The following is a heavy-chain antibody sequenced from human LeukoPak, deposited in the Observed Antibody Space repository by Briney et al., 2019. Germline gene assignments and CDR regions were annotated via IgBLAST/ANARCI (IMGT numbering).Heavy chain of an antibody. V-gene: IGHV3-66*01. CDR1: GFAVSSKY. J-gene: IGHJ4*02. CDR3: ARDAETSLAN. CDR2: IYLDGRA. D-gene: IGHD5-24*01. Sequence: PGGSLRLSCAASGFAVSSKYMNWVRQAPGKGLEWVTVIYLDGRADYADSVKGRFTISSDNSKNTVYLQMNSLKDEDTAVYYCARDAETSLANWGRGTLVTVSP.